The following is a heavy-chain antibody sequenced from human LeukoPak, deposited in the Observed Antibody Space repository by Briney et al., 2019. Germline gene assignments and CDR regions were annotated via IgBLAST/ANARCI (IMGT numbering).Heavy chain of an antibody. D-gene: IGHD3-16*01. V-gene: IGHV3-21*06. CDR2: IHGSASYN. J-gene: IGHJ6*03. Sequence: PGGSLRLSCAASGFIFSSYAMSWVRQAPGKGVEWVSCIHGSASYNYYADSVKGRFNISRDSAKNSLYLEMSSLRVEDTAVYYCVRAFGGYESQRFYYNMDVWGKGTTVTVSS. CDR1: GFIFSSYA. CDR3: VRAFGGYESQRFYYNMDV.